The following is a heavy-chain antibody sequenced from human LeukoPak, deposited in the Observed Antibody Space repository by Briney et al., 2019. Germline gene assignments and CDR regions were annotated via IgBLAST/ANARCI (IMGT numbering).Heavy chain of an antibody. CDR3: AKADGPLWFGELFDY. D-gene: IGHD3-10*01. V-gene: IGHV3-9*03. CDR1: GFTFDDYA. J-gene: IGHJ4*02. Sequence: GRSLRLSCAASGFTFDDYAMHWVRQAPGKGLGWVSGISWNSGSIGYADSVKGRFTISRDNAKNSLYLQMNSLRAEDMALYYCAKADGPLWFGELFDYWGQGTLVTVSS. CDR2: ISWNSGSI.